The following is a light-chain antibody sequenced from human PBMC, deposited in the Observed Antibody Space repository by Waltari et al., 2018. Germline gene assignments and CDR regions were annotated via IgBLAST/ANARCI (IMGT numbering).Light chain of an antibody. CDR1: SSDVGSYNF. Sequence: QSALTQPASVSGSPGQSITISCTGTSSDVGSYNFVSWYQQHPGKAPKLIISEGTKRPSGVSNRFSGSKSGNTASLTISGLQADDEADYYCCSFASRIGVFGGGTKVTVL. CDR2: EGT. J-gene: IGLJ2*01. CDR3: CSFASRIGV. V-gene: IGLV2-23*01.